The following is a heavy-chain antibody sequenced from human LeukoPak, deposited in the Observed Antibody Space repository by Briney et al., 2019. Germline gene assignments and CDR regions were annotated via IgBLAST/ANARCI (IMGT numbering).Heavy chain of an antibody. CDR2: IYYIRNT. D-gene: IGHD3-16*02. Sequence: SETLSLTCTVSGASVGSAGDYWSWIRQPPGGGLEWSGYIYYIRNTNYNPSLKSRVTMSLDPSKNQFSLKLNSVTAADTAVYYCARTQSQSGSYRYYFGYWGQGTLVTVSS. V-gene: IGHV4-61*08. CDR3: ARTQSQSGSYRYYFGY. J-gene: IGHJ4*02. CDR1: GASVGSAGDY.